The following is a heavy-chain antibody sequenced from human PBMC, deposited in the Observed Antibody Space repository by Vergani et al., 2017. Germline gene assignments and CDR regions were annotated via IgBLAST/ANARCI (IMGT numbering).Heavy chain of an antibody. J-gene: IGHJ5*02. CDR1: GGSITSGTYY. CDR3: TRHWAVVAANNWFDP. V-gene: IGHV4-61*02. Sequence: QVQLQESGPGLVKPSQTLSLTCTLSGGSITSGTYYWSWIRQSAGKGLEWIGRIYVTGTTDYNPSLNSRVTMSVDTSKNQFSLKLSSVTAADTAVYYCTRHWAVVAANNWFDPWGQGTLVTVSS. CDR2: IYVTGTT. D-gene: IGHD2-15*01.